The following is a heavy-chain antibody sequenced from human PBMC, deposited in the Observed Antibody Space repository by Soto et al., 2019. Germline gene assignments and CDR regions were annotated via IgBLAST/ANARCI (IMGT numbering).Heavy chain of an antibody. CDR1: GYTFATST. CDR3: AIADYGDDDY. CDR2: IKAYSANT. Sequence: GPEAKKPGASVKVSCKASGYTFATSTISWLRQAPGQGPEWMGWIKAYSANTNYAQKLQGRLTLTTDTSTSTAYMELRSLTTDDTAIYYCAIADYGDDDYWGQGTLVTVSS. J-gene: IGHJ4*02. V-gene: IGHV1-18*01. D-gene: IGHD4-17*01.